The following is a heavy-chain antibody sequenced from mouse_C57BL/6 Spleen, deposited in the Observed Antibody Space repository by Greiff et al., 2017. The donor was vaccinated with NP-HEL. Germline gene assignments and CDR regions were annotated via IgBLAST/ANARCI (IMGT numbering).Heavy chain of an antibody. V-gene: IGHV1-26*01. J-gene: IGHJ3*01. CDR3: ARSPSSFAY. CDR1: GYTFTDYY. CDR2: INPNNGGT. D-gene: IGHD3-1*01. Sequence: EVQLQQSGPELVKPGASVKISCKASGYTFTDYYMNWVKQSHGKSLEWIGDINPNNGGTSYNQKFKGKATLTVDKSSSTAYMELRSLTSEDSAVYYCARSPSSFAYWGQGTLVTVSA.